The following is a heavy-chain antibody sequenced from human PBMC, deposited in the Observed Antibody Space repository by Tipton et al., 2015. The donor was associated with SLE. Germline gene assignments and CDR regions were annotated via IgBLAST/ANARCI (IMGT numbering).Heavy chain of an antibody. CDR3: VRDARGVKYTGYLILDY. V-gene: IGHV4-38-2*02. D-gene: IGHD5-12*01. Sequence: LRLSCTVSGFSISSGYYWGWVRQPPEKGLEWIGTMYHTGSTHYNPSLKSRVTISIDTSKNQVSLKLRSVTASDTAVYYCVRDARGVKYTGYLILDYWGQGTLVTVSS. CDR1: GFSISSGYY. J-gene: IGHJ4*02. CDR2: MYHTGST.